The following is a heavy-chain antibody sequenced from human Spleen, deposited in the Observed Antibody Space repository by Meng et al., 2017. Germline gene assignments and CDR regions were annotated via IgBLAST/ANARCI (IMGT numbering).Heavy chain of an antibody. D-gene: IGHD2-21*01. CDR3: ARDQYGDIDY. CDR1: DDSISSYY. J-gene: IGHJ4*02. CDR2: IYHNGDT. Sequence: SETLSLTCTVSDDSISSYYWNWIRQPPGKGLEWIGFIYHNGDTNYNPSLKSRVTISVDTSKNQFSLKLVSVTAADTAMYYCARDQYGDIDYWGQGTLVTGSS. V-gene: IGHV4-59*01.